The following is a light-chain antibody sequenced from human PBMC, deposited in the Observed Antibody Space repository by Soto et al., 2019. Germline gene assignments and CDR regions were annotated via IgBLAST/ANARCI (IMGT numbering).Light chain of an antibody. CDR3: QQYGSSPS. J-gene: IGKJ4*01. CDR1: QSVSSSS. CDR2: GAS. V-gene: IGKV3-20*01. Sequence: EIVLTQSPGTLSLSPGERATLSCRASQSVSSSSLAWYQQKPGQAPRLLIYGASSRATTIPDRFSGSGSETDFTLTISRLEPEDFAVYFCQQYGSSPSFGGGIKVEIK.